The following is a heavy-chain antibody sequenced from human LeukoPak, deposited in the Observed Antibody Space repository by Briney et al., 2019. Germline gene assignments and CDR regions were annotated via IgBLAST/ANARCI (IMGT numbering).Heavy chain of an antibody. CDR1: GGSFSGYY. CDR2: INHSGST. V-gene: IGHV4-34*01. D-gene: IGHD3-22*01. J-gene: IGHJ3*02. Sequence: PSETLSLTCAVYGGSFSGYYWSWIRQPPGKGLEWIGEINHSGSTNYNPSLKSRVTISVDTSKNQFSLKLSSVTAADTAVYYCARDRSMYYYDSSGPNPDIWGQGTMVTVSS. CDR3: ARDRSMYYYDSSGPNPDI.